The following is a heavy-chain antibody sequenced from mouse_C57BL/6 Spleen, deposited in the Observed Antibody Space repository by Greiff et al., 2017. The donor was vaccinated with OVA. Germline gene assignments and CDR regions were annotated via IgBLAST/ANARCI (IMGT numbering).Heavy chain of an antibody. CDR1: GYSITSGYY. D-gene: IGHD1-1*01. CDR3: AISPITTVPAWCAY. J-gene: IGHJ3*01. CDR2: ISYDGSN. V-gene: IGHV3-6*01. Sequence: EVKLVESGPGLVKPSQSLSLTCSVTGYSITSGYYWNWIRQFPGNQLEWMGYISYDGSNNYNPSLKNRISITRDTSKNQFFLKLNSVTTEDTASYYCAISPITTVPAWCAYWGQGTLVTVSA.